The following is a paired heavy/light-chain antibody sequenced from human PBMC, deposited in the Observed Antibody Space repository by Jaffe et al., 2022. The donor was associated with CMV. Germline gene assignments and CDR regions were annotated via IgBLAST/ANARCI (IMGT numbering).Heavy chain of an antibody. V-gene: IGHV3-72*01. CDR2: ARNKANTYTT. D-gene: IGHD1-20*01. Sequence: EVQLVESGGDLVQPGGSLRLSCAASGFTFSDYYIDWVRQAPGKGLEWVGRARNKANTYTTEYAASVKGRFTISRDDSKNSLYLQMNSLKTEDTAVYYCARAAGTTRYTAMVDHWGQGTLVTVSS. CDR1: GFTFSDYY. CDR3: ARAAGTTRYTAMVDH. J-gene: IGHJ4*02.
Light chain of an antibody. CDR1: QGISNY. J-gene: IGKJ4*01. CDR3: QQLNNYPLT. CDR2: AAS. V-gene: IGKV1-9*01. Sequence: DIQLTQSPSFLSASVGDRVTITCRASQGISNYLAWYQQKPGKAPKLLISAASTLQSGVPSRFSGSGSGTEFTLTISSLQPEDFATYYCQQLNNYPLTFGGGTKVDIK.